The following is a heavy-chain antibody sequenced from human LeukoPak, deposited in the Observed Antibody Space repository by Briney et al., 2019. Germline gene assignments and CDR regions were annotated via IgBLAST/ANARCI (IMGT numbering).Heavy chain of an antibody. CDR1: GDTFTSYG. CDR3: ARGSFHSDRGGPIDY. CDR2: ISAYNGNT. V-gene: IGHV1-18*01. Sequence: ASVKVSCKASGDTFTSYGISWVRQAPGQGLEWMGWISAYNGNTNYAQKLQGRVTMTTDTSTSTAYMELRSLRSDDTAVYYCARGSFHSDRGGPIDYWRQGTLVTVSS. J-gene: IGHJ4*02. D-gene: IGHD3-10*01.